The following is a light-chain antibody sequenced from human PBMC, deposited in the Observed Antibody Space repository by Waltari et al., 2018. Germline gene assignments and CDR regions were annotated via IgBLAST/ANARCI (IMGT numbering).Light chain of an antibody. CDR1: QTVTSY. J-gene: IGKJ4*01. CDR2: AAS. CDR3: QQRSNWPLT. Sequence: EIVLTQSPATLSLSPGERATLSCRASQTVTSYLAWYQQKSGHAPRLLIYAASNRAAGIPARFSGKGSGTNFTLTISGLETEDFAVYYCQQRSNWPLTFGGGTRLEIK. V-gene: IGKV3-11*01.